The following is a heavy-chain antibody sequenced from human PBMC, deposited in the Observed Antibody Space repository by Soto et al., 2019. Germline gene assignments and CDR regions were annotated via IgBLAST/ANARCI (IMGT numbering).Heavy chain of an antibody. D-gene: IGHD3-3*02. CDR1: GYSINSDDY. CDR2: ISHSGST. V-gene: IGHV4-38-2*02. CDR3: AARHFWSGPWTDRRLHY. J-gene: IGHJ4*02. Sequence: PSETLSLTCTVSGYSINSDDYWGWIRQPPGKGLEWIGQISHSGSTNYNPSLTSRVTISVDKSKNHFSLKLTSVTAADTAVYYCAARHFWSGPWTDRRLHYWGQGTLVTVSS.